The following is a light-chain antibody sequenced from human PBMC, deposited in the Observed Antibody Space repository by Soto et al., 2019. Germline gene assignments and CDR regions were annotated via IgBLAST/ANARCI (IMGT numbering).Light chain of an antibody. CDR2: NNN. CDR3: AAWEDSLLGHV. CDR1: SSNIGSNT. V-gene: IGLV1-44*01. Sequence: QSVLTQPPSASGTPGPRVTLSCSGTSSNIGSNTVNWYQQRPGTDPKLLIDNNNQRPSGVPDRLSGSKSGTSGSLAISGLQSEDEAVYDWAAWEDSLLGHVFGGGTTLTVL. J-gene: IGLJ3*02.